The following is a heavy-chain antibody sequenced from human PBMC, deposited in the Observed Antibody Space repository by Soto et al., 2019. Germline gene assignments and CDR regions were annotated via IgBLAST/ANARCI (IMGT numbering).Heavy chain of an antibody. J-gene: IGHJ5*02. D-gene: IGHD6-13*01. CDR2: ISSSSSTI. CDR1: GFTFSSYS. CDR3: AKDIRGRTAAAVYNWFDP. V-gene: IGHV3-48*01. Sequence: PGGSLRLSYAASGFTFSSYSMTWVRQAPGKGLEWVSYISSSSSTIYYADSVKGRFTISRDNAKNQFSLKLNSVTAADTAVYYCAKDIRGRTAAAVYNWFDPWGQGILVTVSS.